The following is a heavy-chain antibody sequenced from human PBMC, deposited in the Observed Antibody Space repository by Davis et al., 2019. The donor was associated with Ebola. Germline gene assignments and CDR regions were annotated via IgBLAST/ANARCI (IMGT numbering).Heavy chain of an antibody. V-gene: IGHV3-21*04. CDR2: ISSSSSYI. CDR3: ARDLKGGFSSVNWFDP. CDR1: GFTFSSYS. Sequence: GGSLRLSCAASGFTFSSYSMNWVRQAPGKGLEWVSSISSSSSYIYYADSVKGRFTISRDNAKNSLYLQMNSLRAEDTAVYYCARDLKGGFSSVNWFDPWGQGTLVTVSS. D-gene: IGHD3-16*02. J-gene: IGHJ5*02.